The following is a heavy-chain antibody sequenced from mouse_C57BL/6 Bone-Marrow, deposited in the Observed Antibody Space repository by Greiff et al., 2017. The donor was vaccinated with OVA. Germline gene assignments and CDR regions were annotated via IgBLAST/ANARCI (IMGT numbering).Heavy chain of an antibody. Sequence: QVQLQQSGAELVKPGASVKLSCKASGYTFTSYWMQWVKQRPGQGLEWIGEIDPSDSYTNYNQKFKGKATLTVDTSSSAAYMQLSSLTSEDSAVYYCARSHYGSSYDYAMDYWGQGTSVTVSS. D-gene: IGHD1-1*01. J-gene: IGHJ4*01. CDR1: GYTFTSYW. V-gene: IGHV1-50*01. CDR2: IDPSDSYT. CDR3: ARSHYGSSYDYAMDY.